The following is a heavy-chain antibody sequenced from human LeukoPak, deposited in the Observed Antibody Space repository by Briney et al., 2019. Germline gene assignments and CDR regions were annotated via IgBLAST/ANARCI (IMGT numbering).Heavy chain of an antibody. D-gene: IGHD3-16*01. V-gene: IGHV4-34*01. Sequence: PSETLSLTCAVYGGSFSGYYWSWIRQPPGEGLEWIGEINHSGSTNYDPSLKSRVTISVDTSKNQFSLKLSSVTAADTAVYYCARGREGGYFDYWGQGTLVTVSS. CDR3: ARGREGGYFDY. J-gene: IGHJ4*02. CDR1: GGSFSGYY. CDR2: INHSGST.